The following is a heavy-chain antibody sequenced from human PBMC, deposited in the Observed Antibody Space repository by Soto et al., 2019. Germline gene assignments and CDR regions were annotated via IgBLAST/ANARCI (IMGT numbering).Heavy chain of an antibody. CDR2: IDWDDDK. CDR1: GFSLSTSGMC. Sequence: SGPTLVNPTQTLTLTCTFSGFSLSTSGMCVSWIRQPPGKALEWLARIDWDDDKYYRTSLKTRLTISKDTSKNQVVLTMTNMDPVDTATYYCARIYYDILTGYLTQFDYWGQGTLVTVSS. J-gene: IGHJ4*02. D-gene: IGHD3-9*01. V-gene: IGHV2-70*11. CDR3: ARIYYDILTGYLTQFDY.